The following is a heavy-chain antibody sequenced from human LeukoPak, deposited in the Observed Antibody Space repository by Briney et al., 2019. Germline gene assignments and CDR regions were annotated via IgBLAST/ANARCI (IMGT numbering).Heavy chain of an antibody. CDR1: GFTFDDYA. J-gene: IGHJ4*02. Sequence: PGRSLRLSCAASGFTFDDYAMHWVRQAPGKGLVWVSTISWNSGSIGYADSVKGRFTISRDNAKNSLYLQMNSLRAEDTALYYCAKGGGNSFDYWGQGTLVTVSS. D-gene: IGHD4-23*01. V-gene: IGHV3-9*01. CDR2: ISWNSGSI. CDR3: AKGGGNSFDY.